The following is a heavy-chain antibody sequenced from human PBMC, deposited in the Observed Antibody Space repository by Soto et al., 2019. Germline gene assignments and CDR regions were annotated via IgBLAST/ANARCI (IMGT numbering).Heavy chain of an antibody. J-gene: IGHJ4*02. CDR2: IKQDGSEK. D-gene: IGHD3-9*01. CDR3: ARGTSFDFDDNASSAH. CDR1: GFTFSNYW. V-gene: IGHV3-7*03. Sequence: GGSLRLSCAASGFTFSNYWMSWVRQAPGKGLEWVASIKQDGSEKYYVDSVKGRFTISRDNTKNSLYLQMNSLRAEDTAMYYCARGTSFDFDDNASSAHWGPVPLGPFST.